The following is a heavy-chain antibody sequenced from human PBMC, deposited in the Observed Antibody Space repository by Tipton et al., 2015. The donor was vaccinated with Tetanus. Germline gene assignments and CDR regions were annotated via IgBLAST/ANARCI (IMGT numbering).Heavy chain of an antibody. CDR3: ARRVYDSEETRIDY. CDR1: GYTFTSYD. J-gene: IGHJ4*02. Sequence: QSGPEVKKPGASVKVSCKASGYTFTSYDINWVRRATGQGLEWMGWMNPNSGNTGYAQKFQGRVTMTRNTSISTAYMELSSLRSEDAAVYYCARRVYDSEETRIDYWGQGTLVTVSS. CDR2: MNPNSGNT. D-gene: IGHD3-22*01. V-gene: IGHV1-8*01.